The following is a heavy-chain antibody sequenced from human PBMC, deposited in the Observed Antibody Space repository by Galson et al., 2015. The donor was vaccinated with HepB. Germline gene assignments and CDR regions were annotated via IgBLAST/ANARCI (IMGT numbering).Heavy chain of an antibody. D-gene: IGHD5-12*01. CDR3: ARVPRGYSGSDYFDY. V-gene: IGHV1-46*01. Sequence: SVKVSCKASGYTFTSSYMHWVRQAPGQGLEWMGIINPSGGRTSYAQKFQGRVTMTRDTSTSTVYMELSSLRSEDTAVYYCARVPRGYSGSDYFDYWGQGTLVTVSS. J-gene: IGHJ4*02. CDR1: GYTFTSSY. CDR2: INPSGGRT.